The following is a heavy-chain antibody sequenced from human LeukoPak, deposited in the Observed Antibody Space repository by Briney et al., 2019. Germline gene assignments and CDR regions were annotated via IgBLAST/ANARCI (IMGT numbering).Heavy chain of an antibody. V-gene: IGHV3-48*01. CDR2: ITSSSSAV. CDR1: GFTFSTYA. CDR3: ARGHWFGKLNWFDP. J-gene: IGHJ5*02. D-gene: IGHD3-10*01. Sequence: GGSLRLSCAASGFTFSTYAMNWVRQAPGKGLEWISYITSSSSAVFYADSVRGRFTISRDNAKNTLYLQMNSLRAEDTAVYYCARGHWFGKLNWFDPWGQGTLVTVSS.